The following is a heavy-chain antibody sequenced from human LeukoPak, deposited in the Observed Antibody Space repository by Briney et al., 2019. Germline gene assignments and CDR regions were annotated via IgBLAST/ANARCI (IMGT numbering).Heavy chain of an antibody. V-gene: IGHV4-34*01. J-gene: IGHJ4*02. CDR1: GGSFSGYY. Sequence: PSETLSLTRAVYGGSFSGYYWSWIRQPPGKGLEWIGTIYYSGSTHYNPSLKSRVTISVDTSKKQFYLKLSSVTAADTAVYYCARAASTSIVTGMGYWGQGTLVTVSS. D-gene: IGHD5-18*01. CDR3: ARAASTSIVTGMGY. CDR2: IYYSGST.